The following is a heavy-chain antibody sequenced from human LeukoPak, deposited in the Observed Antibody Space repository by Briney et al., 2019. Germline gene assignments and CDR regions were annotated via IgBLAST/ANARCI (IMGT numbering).Heavy chain of an antibody. D-gene: IGHD1-26*01. V-gene: IGHV4-61*10. Sequence: SETLSLTCTVSGGSISSGSYYWSWIRQPAGKGLEWIGYIYYSGSTNYNPSLKSRVAISVDTSKNQFSLKLGSVTAADTAVYYCARESGAGSYDAFDIWGQGTMVTVSS. J-gene: IGHJ3*02. CDR1: GGSISSGSYY. CDR2: IYYSGST. CDR3: ARESGAGSYDAFDI.